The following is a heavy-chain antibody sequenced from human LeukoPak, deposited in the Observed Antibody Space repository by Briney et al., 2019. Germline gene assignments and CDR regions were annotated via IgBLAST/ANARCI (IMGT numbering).Heavy chain of an antibody. CDR3: AKIYMWSIDAFHM. J-gene: IGHJ3*02. V-gene: IGHV3-23*01. D-gene: IGHD2-8*02. CDR1: GFTFSNYA. CDR2: ITARADST. Sequence: GGSLRLSCAASGFTFSNYAMSWVRQAPGKGLEWVSGITARADSTYYAGSVKGRVTISRDNSKNTLFLQLNSLRAEDAAVYYCAKIYMWSIDAFHMWGQGTMVTVSS.